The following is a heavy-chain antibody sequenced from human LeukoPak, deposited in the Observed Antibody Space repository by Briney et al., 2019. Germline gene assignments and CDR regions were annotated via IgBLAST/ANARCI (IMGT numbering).Heavy chain of an antibody. D-gene: IGHD2-2*01. J-gene: IGHJ4*02. CDR2: IYYSGST. CDR1: GGSISSSSYY. Sequence: SETLSLTCTVSGGSISSSSYYWGWIRQPPGKGLEWIGSIYYSGSTYYNPSLKSRVTISVDTSKNQFSLKLSSVTAADTAVYYCARDKYQLLPFDYWGQGTLVTVSS. V-gene: IGHV4-39*07. CDR3: ARDKYQLLPFDY.